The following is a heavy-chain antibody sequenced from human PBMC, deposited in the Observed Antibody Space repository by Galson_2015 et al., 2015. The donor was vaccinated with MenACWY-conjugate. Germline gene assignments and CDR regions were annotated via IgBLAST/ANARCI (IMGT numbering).Heavy chain of an antibody. Sequence: SVKVSCKASGYTFTNYAMHWVRRAPGQRLEWMGWINAGNGNTKYSQKFQGRVTITSDTSASTAYMELSSLRSEDTAVYYCAREIVVAPAASWGDYYYGMDVRGQGTTVTVSS. CDR3: AREIVVAPAASWGDYYYGMDV. CDR1: GYTFTNYA. V-gene: IGHV1-3*01. D-gene: IGHD2-2*01. CDR2: INAGNGNT. J-gene: IGHJ6*02.